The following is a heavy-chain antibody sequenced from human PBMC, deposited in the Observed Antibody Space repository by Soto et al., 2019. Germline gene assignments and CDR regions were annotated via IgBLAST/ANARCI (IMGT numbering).Heavy chain of an antibody. CDR1: GFTFSSYG. J-gene: IGHJ3*02. D-gene: IGHD2-15*01. V-gene: IGHV3-30*03. CDR2: ISYDGSNK. CDR3: ARDSGPWGSAYCSGGSCLGPDAFDI. Sequence: PGGSLRLSCAASGFTFSSYGMHWVRQAPGKGLEWVAVISYDGSNKYYADSVKGRFTISRDNSKNTLYLQMNSLRAEDTAVYYCARDSGPWGSAYCSGGSCLGPDAFDIWGQGTMVTVSS.